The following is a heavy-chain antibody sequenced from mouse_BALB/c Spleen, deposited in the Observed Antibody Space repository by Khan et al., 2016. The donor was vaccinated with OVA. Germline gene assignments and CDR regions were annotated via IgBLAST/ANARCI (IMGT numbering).Heavy chain of an antibody. Sequence: EVQLQESGPELVKPGASVKISCKASGYSFTGYFMNWVMQSHGKSLEWIGRINPHIGETFYNPKFKGKATLTADESSSTAHMELRSLASEDSAVDYCARIYGSDFDYWGQGTTLTVSS. CDR3: ARIYGSDFDY. CDR2: INPHIGET. J-gene: IGHJ2*01. CDR1: GYSFTGYF. V-gene: IGHV1-20*02. D-gene: IGHD1-1*01.